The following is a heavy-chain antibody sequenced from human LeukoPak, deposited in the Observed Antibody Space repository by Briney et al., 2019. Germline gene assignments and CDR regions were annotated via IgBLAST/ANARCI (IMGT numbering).Heavy chain of an antibody. J-gene: IGHJ4*02. CDR3: ARGSYYGSGSYTPLNY. D-gene: IGHD3-10*01. CDR1: GGSITISSYY. Sequence: SETLSLTCTVSGGSITISSYYWSWIRQPPGKGLEWIGYIYYSGSTNYNPSLKSRVTISVDTSKSQFSLKLYSVTAADTAVYYCARGSYYGSGSYTPLNYWGQGTLITVSS. V-gene: IGHV4-61*01. CDR2: IYYSGST.